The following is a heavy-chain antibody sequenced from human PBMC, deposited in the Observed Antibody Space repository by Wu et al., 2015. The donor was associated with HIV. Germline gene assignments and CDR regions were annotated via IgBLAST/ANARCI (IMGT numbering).Heavy chain of an antibody. Sequence: QVQLMQSGAEVKKPGASVKVSCKASGYTFTGYYMHWVRQAPGQGLEWMGWINPNSGGTNFAQKFQGRVTMTRDTSISTAYMELSRLRSDDTAIYYCARPTYYCSSTSCAYYMDVWGKGTTVTVSS. CDR1: GYTFTGYY. CDR2: INPNSGGT. J-gene: IGHJ6*03. V-gene: IGHV1-2*02. CDR3: ARPTYYCSSTSCAYYMDV. D-gene: IGHD2-2*01.